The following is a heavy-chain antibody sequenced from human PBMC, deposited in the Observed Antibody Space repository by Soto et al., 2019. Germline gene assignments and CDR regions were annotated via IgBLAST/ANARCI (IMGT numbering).Heavy chain of an antibody. V-gene: IGHV4-59*01. CDR3: ARLYSSSWSAFDY. Sequence: SETLSLTCTVSGGSISSYYWSWIRQPPGKGLEWIGYIYYSGSTNYNPSLKGRVTISVDTSKNQFSLKLSSVTAADTAVYYCARLYSSSWSAFDYWGQGTLVTVSS. CDR1: GGSISSYY. J-gene: IGHJ4*02. D-gene: IGHD6-13*01. CDR2: IYYSGST.